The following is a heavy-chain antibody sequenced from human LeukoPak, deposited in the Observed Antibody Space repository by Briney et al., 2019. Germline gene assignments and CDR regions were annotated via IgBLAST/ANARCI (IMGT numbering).Heavy chain of an antibody. CDR2: ISGSGDNT. CDR3: AKDRRSSFYYGSGSLFDY. V-gene: IGHV3-23*01. Sequence: GGSLRLSCAASGFTFSSYAMSWVRQAPGKGLEWVSGISGSGDNTYYADSVKGRFTISRDNSKNTLYVQVNSLGTEDTAAYYCAKDRRSSFYYGSGSLFDYWGQGTLVTVSS. J-gene: IGHJ4*02. D-gene: IGHD3-10*01. CDR1: GFTFSSYA.